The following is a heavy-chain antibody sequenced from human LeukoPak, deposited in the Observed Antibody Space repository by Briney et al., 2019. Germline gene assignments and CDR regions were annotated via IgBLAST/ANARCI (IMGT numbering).Heavy chain of an antibody. V-gene: IGHV3-11*06. Sequence: GGSLRLSCAASGFTFSDYYMSWIRQAPGKGLEWVSYISSSSSYTNYADSVKGRFTISRDNAKNSLYLQMHSLRAEATAVYYCARFWSGYRYFFDYWGQGTLVTVSS. D-gene: IGHD3-3*01. CDR2: ISSSSSYT. J-gene: IGHJ4*02. CDR1: GFTFSDYY. CDR3: ARFWSGYRYFFDY.